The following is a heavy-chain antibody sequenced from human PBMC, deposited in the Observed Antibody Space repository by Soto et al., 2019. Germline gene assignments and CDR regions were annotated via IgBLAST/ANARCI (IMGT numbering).Heavy chain of an antibody. CDR2: IYYSGST. J-gene: IGHJ4*02. Sequence: QLLESGPGLVKPSETLSLTCTVSGGSISSSSYYWGWIRQPPGKGLEWIGSIYYSGSTYYNPSLKSRVTISVDTSKNQFSLKLSSVTAADTAVYYCARHYANYYDSSGYYIDYWGQGTLVTVSS. D-gene: IGHD3-22*01. CDR1: GGSISSSSYY. CDR3: ARHYANYYDSSGYYIDY. V-gene: IGHV4-39*01.